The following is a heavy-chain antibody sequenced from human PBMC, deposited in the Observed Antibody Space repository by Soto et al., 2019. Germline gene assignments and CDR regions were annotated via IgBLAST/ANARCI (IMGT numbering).Heavy chain of an antibody. Sequence: VASVKVSCKASGYTFTSYGISWVRQAPGQGLEWMGWISAYNGNTNYAQKLQGRVTMTTDTSTSTAYMELRSLRSDDTAVYYCARGLIVVVVAATTYFDYWGQGTLVTVSS. D-gene: IGHD2-15*01. CDR1: GYTFTSYG. V-gene: IGHV1-18*01. J-gene: IGHJ4*02. CDR2: ISAYNGNT. CDR3: ARGLIVVVVAATTYFDY.